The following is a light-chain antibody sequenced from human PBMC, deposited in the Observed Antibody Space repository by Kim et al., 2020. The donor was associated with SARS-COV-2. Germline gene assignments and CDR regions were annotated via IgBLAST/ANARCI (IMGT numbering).Light chain of an antibody. J-gene: IGLJ2*01. CDR3: QSYDSSNVV. CDR2: EDN. CDR1: GGSIASNY. Sequence: GKTVPIPYCRSGGSIASNYVQWYQQRPGSAPTTVIYEDNQRPSGVPDRFSGSIDSSSNSASLTISGLKTEDEADYYCQSYDSSNVVFGGGTQLTVL. V-gene: IGLV6-57*03.